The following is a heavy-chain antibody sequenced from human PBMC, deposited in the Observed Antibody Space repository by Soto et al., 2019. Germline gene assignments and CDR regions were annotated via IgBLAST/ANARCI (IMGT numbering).Heavy chain of an antibody. CDR3: AKDPFPYSSGWSDY. Sequence: GGSLRLSCAASGFTFSSYGMHWVRQAPGKGLEWVAVISYDGSNKYYADSVKGRFTISRDNSKNTLYLQMNSLRAEDTAVYYCAKDPFPYSSGWSDYWGQGTLVTVSS. CDR1: GFTFSSYG. D-gene: IGHD6-19*01. J-gene: IGHJ4*02. CDR2: ISYDGSNK. V-gene: IGHV3-30*18.